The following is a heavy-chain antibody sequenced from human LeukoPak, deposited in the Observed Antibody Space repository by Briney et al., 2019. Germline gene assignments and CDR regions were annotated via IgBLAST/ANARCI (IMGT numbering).Heavy chain of an antibody. CDR2: IWYDGSNK. V-gene: IGHV3-33*01. Sequence: GGSLRLSCAASGFTFSSYGMHWVRQAPGKGLEWVAVIWYDGSNKYYADSVKGRFTISRDNSKNTLYLQMNSLRAEDTAVYYCARKQLDGSAFDIWGRGTMVTVSS. D-gene: IGHD1-26*01. CDR1: GFTFSSYG. CDR3: ARKQLDGSAFDI. J-gene: IGHJ3*02.